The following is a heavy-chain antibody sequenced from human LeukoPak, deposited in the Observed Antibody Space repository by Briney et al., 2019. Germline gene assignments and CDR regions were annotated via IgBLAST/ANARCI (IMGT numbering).Heavy chain of an antibody. Sequence: PSETLSLTCTVSGGSNSSYYWSWIRQPPGKGLEWIGYIYYSGSTNYNPSLKSRVTISVDTSKNQFSLKLSSVTAADTAVYYCAGLSSSRYSMDVWGKGTTVTVSS. D-gene: IGHD6-6*01. V-gene: IGHV4-59*12. CDR2: IYYSGST. CDR1: GGSNSSYY. J-gene: IGHJ6*03. CDR3: AGLSSSRYSMDV.